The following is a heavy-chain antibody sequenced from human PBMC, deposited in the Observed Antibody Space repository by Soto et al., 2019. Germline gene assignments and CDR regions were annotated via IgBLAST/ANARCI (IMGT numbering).Heavy chain of an antibody. CDR2: TSSSGSST. D-gene: IGHD5-12*01. CDR3: AQGLSSAYGTFDY. CDR1: GFTFSSYA. J-gene: IGHJ4*02. V-gene: IGHV3-23*01. Sequence: EVQLLESGGGLVQPGGSLRLSCAASGFTFSSYAMSWVRQAPGKGLEWVSGTSSSGSSTYYAASVKGRFTISRDNSKNTLYLQMNSLSAEDTAVYYCAQGLSSAYGTFDYWGQGTLVTVSS.